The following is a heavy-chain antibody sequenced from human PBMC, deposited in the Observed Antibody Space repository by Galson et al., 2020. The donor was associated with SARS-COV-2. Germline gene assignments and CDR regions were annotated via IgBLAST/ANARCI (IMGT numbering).Heavy chain of an antibody. CDR2: ISSGGGDS. J-gene: IGHJ4*02. Sequence: GESLKISCAASGFTVSSNFMNWVRQAPGKGLEWLSLISSGGGDSHYADPVKGRFTISRDISKNTLHLQMNSLRVEDTAIYYCAGGSGYLIDYWGQGTLVTVSS. CDR3: AGGSGYLIDY. CDR1: GFTVSSNF. V-gene: IGHV3-53*01. D-gene: IGHD2-2*03.